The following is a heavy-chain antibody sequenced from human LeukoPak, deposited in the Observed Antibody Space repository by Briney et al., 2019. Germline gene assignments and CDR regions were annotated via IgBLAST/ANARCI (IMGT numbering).Heavy chain of an antibody. J-gene: IGHJ4*02. CDR2: FDPEDGET. CDR1: GYTLTELS. CDR3: AKDRYGGTIFGVVIN. D-gene: IGHD3-3*01. Sequence: ASVKVSCKVSGYTLTELSMHWVRQAPGKGLEWMGGFDPEDGETIYAQKFQGRVTMTEDTSTDTAYMELSSLRSEDTAVYYCAKDRYGGTIFGVVINWGQGTLVTVSS. V-gene: IGHV1-24*01.